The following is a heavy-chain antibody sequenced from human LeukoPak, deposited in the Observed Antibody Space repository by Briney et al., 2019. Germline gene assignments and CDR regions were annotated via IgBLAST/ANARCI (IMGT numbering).Heavy chain of an antibody. Sequence: ASVKVSCKASGYTFTNYYIYWVRQAPGQGLEWMGIINPRGGSTSYAQKFQGRVTMTRDTSTSTVYMEMSSLRSEDTAVYYCAREATMTIVATTGGMDVWGQRTTVSVSS. J-gene: IGHJ6*02. CDR3: AREATMTIVATTGGMDV. CDR1: GYTFTNYY. V-gene: IGHV1-46*01. CDR2: INPRGGST. D-gene: IGHD2-21*01.